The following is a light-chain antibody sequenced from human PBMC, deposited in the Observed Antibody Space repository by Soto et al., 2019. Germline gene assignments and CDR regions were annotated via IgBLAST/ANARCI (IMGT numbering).Light chain of an antibody. CDR3: QQYNSFPFT. CDR1: QSISSW. J-gene: IGKJ3*01. Sequence: DIQMTQSPSTLSASVGDRVTITCRASQSISSWLAWYQQKPGKAPKLLIYKASSLESGFPSRFSGSGSGTEFTLTISSLQPDDFATYYCQQYNSFPFTFGPVTKVDIK. V-gene: IGKV1-5*03. CDR2: KAS.